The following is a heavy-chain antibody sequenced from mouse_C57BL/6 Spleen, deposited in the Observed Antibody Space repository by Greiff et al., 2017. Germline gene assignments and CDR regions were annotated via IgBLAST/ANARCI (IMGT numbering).Heavy chain of an antibody. D-gene: IGHD4-1*01. Sequence: QVQLQQPGAELVKPGASVKVSCKASGYTFTSYWMHWVKQRPGQGLEWIGRIHPSDSDTNYNQKFKGKATLTVAKSSSTAYMQLSSLTSEDSAVYYCAIWDVKGAWFAYWGQGTLVTVSA. J-gene: IGHJ3*01. V-gene: IGHV1-74*01. CDR1: GYTFTSYW. CDR2: IHPSDSDT. CDR3: AIWDVKGAWFAY.